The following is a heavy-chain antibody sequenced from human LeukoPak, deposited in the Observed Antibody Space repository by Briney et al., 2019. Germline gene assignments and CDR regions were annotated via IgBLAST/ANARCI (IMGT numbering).Heavy chain of an antibody. CDR2: INHSGST. CDR3: ARGPRWLQAFDI. CDR1: GGSFSGYY. J-gene: IGHJ3*02. D-gene: IGHD5-24*01. V-gene: IGHV4-34*01. Sequence: SETLSLTCAVYGGSFSGYYWSWIRQPPGKGLEWIGEINHSGSTNYNPSLKSRVTISVDTSKNQFSLKLSSVTAADTAVYYCARGPRWLQAFDIWGRGTMVTVSS.